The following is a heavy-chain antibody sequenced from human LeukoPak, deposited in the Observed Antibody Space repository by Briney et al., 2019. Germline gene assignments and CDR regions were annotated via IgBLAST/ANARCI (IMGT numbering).Heavy chain of an antibody. Sequence: SVKVSCKASGGTFSSYAISWVRQAPGQGLEWMGGIIPIFGTANYAQKFQGRVTITADESTSTAYMELSSLRSEDTAVYYCARNSRNFGGSYPYYGMDVWGQGTTVTVSS. CDR1: GGTFSSYA. V-gene: IGHV1-69*01. CDR3: ARNSRNFGGSYPYYGMDV. J-gene: IGHJ6*02. CDR2: IIPIFGTA. D-gene: IGHD1-26*01.